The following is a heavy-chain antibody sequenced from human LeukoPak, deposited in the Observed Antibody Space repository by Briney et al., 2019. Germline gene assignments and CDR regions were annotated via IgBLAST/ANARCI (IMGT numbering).Heavy chain of an antibody. D-gene: IGHD1-14*01. CDR1: GFTFASYA. V-gene: IGHV3-30*04. CDR3: ARGGPLGDTNRFDF. Sequence: GGSLRLSCAASGFTFASYAMHWVRQPPGKGLEWVTLLAYDGTNKQYADSVKGRFTISRDNSQSTVDLHMDSLRAEDTAVYYCARGGPLGDTNRFDFWGQGILVTVSS. J-gene: IGHJ4*02. CDR2: LAYDGTNK.